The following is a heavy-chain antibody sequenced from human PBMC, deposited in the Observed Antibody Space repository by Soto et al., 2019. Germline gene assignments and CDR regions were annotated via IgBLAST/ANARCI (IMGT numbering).Heavy chain of an antibody. Sequence: SETLSLTCTVSGGSISSGGYYWSWIRQHPGKGLEWIGYIYYSGSTYYNPSLKSRVTISVDTSKNQFSLKLSSVTAADTAVYYCARWVIPKTFFDPWGQGTLVTVSS. CDR1: GGSISSGGYY. V-gene: IGHV4-31*03. CDR3: ARWVIPKTFFDP. D-gene: IGHD3-22*01. J-gene: IGHJ5*02. CDR2: IYYSGST.